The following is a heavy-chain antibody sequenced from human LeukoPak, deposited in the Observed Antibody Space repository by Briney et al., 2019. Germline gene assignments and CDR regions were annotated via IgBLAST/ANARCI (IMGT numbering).Heavy chain of an antibody. J-gene: IGHJ4*02. Sequence: GGSLRLSCAASGFTFSSYGMHWVRQAPGKGLEWVAVISYDGSNKYYADSVKGRFTISRDNSKNTLYLQMNSLRAEDTAVYYCAKAGWECSGGSCYSDYWGQGTLVTVSS. D-gene: IGHD2-15*01. CDR1: GFTFSSYG. CDR2: ISYDGSNK. CDR3: AKAGWECSGGSCYSDY. V-gene: IGHV3-30*18.